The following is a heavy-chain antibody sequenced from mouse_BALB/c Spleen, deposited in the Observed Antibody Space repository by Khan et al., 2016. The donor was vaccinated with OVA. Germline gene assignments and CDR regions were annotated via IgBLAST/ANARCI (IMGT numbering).Heavy chain of an antibody. CDR2: IFPNTGDT. J-gene: IGHJ3*01. CDR3: ARSGYGSFGY. D-gene: IGHD1-2*01. Sequence: VQLQQSGPELVKPGASVKISCKASGYTFTDYNMDWVRQSLGESLEWIGYIFPNTGDTGYNQKFKTKATLTVDSSSSTAYMELRSLTSEDSAVYCCARSGYGSFGYWGQGTLVTVSA. CDR1: GYTFTDYN. V-gene: IGHV1S29*02.